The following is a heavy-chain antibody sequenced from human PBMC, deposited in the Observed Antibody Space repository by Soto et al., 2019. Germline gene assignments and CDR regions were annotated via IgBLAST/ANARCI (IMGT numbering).Heavy chain of an antibody. Sequence: EVQLSESGGGLVQPGGSLRLSCAASGFTFSTYAMSWVRQAPGKGLEWVSGIRGSGDSTHYADSVKGRFTISRDNSKNPLYLQMNSLRVEDTAVYYCAKSLYGGLEYWGQGTLVTVSS. V-gene: IGHV3-23*01. CDR3: AKSLYGGLEY. CDR2: IRGSGDST. J-gene: IGHJ4*02. CDR1: GFTFSTYA. D-gene: IGHD4-17*01.